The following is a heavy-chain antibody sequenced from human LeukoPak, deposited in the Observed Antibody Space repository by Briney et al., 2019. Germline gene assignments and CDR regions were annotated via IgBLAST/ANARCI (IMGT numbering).Heavy chain of an antibody. V-gene: IGHV1-3*01. CDR2: INAGNGNT. D-gene: IGHD4-17*01. J-gene: IGHJ4*02. Sequence: ASVKVSCKASGYTFTSYAMHWVRQAPGQRLEWMGWINAGNGNTKYSQRFQGRVTITRDTSASTAYMELSSLRSEDTAVYYYARTFIINDYGDYYFDYWGQGTLVTVSS. CDR1: GYTFTSYA. CDR3: ARTFIINDYGDYYFDY.